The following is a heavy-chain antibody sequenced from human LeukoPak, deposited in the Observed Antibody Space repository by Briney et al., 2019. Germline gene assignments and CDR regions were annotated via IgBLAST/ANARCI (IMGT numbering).Heavy chain of an antibody. CDR1: GFTFSSYG. J-gene: IGHJ4*02. V-gene: IGHV3-30*02. CDR2: IRYDGSNK. Sequence: GGSLRLSCAASGFTFSSYGMHWVRQAPGKGLEWVAFIRYDGSNKYYADSVKGRFTISRDNSKNTLYLQMNSLRAEDTAVYYCAKARSRVGATLDYWGQGTLVTVSS. CDR3: AKARSRVGATLDY. D-gene: IGHD1-26*01.